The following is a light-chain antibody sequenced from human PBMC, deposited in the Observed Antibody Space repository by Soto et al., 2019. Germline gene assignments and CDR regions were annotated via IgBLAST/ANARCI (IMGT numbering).Light chain of an antibody. Sequence: EIVMTQSPFTLSASPGESATLSCRASQSVNTNLAWYQQKPGQAPRLLISGASSRATGIPDRFSGSGSGTDFTLTISRLEPEDFALYYCQQYGHSPITFGQGTRLEIK. CDR3: QQYGHSPIT. J-gene: IGKJ5*01. CDR1: QSVNTN. V-gene: IGKV3-20*01. CDR2: GAS.